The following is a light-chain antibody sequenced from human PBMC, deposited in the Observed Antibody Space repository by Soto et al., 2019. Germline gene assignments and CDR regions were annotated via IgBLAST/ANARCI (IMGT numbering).Light chain of an antibody. J-gene: IGKJ4*01. Sequence: IVMTQSPLSLPVTPGEPASISCRSSQSLLYSNGYNSLDWYLQKPVQSPQLLVYLGSNRASGVPARVSGSGSGTYLTRKISRVAAADLGVYYCMQGFHNPLTCGGGTKVEIK. CDR1: QSLLYSNGYNS. CDR3: MQGFHNPLT. CDR2: LGS. V-gene: IGKV2-28*01.